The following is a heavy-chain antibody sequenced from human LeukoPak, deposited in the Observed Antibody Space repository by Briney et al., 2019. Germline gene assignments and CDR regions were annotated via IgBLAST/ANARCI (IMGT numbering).Heavy chain of an antibody. Sequence: GGSLRLSCAASGFTFSSYAMHWVRQAPGKGLEYVSAISSNGGSTYYANSVKGRFTISRDNSKNTLHLQMGSLRAEDMAVYYCARDGPVGASDIWGQGTMVTVSS. D-gene: IGHD1-26*01. J-gene: IGHJ3*02. V-gene: IGHV3-64*01. CDR2: ISSNGGST. CDR1: GFTFSSYA. CDR3: ARDGPVGASDI.